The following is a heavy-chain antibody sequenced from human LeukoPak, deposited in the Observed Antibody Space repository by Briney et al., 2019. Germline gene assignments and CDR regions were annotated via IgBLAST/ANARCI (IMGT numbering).Heavy chain of an antibody. J-gene: IGHJ4*02. D-gene: IGHD3-22*01. CDR1: GYTFTSYG. CDR3: ARSQRHYDSSGYYLFFDY. Sequence: GASVKVSCKASGYTFTSYGISWVRQAPGQGLEWMGWISAYNGNTNYAQKLQGRVTMTTDTSTSTAYMELRSLRSDDTAVYYCARSQRHYDSSGYYLFFDYWGQGTLVTVSS. V-gene: IGHV1-18*01. CDR2: ISAYNGNT.